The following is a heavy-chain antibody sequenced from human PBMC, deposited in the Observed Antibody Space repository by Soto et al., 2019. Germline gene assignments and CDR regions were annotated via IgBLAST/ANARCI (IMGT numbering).Heavy chain of an antibody. V-gene: IGHV1-18*01. Sequence: QVQLVQSGGEVKRPGASVTVSCKTSGYTFSNYGITWVRQAPGQHLEWLGWISLYSDGTNYAQKFQGRVSMTTDTSTTTAYMELRSLRSDDTAVYYCARVVPGAEAWFGPWGQGTLVTVSS. CDR2: ISLYSDGT. J-gene: IGHJ5*02. CDR3: ARVVPGAEAWFGP. CDR1: GYTFSNYG. D-gene: IGHD2-2*01.